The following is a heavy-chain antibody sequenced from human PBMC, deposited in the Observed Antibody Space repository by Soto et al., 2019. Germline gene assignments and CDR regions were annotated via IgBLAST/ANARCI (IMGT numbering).Heavy chain of an antibody. CDR2: INPSGGST. Sequence: QVQLVQSGAEVKKPGASVKVSCKASGYTFTSYYMHWVRQAPGQGLEWMGIINPSGGSTSYAQKFQGRVTMTSDTSTSTVYMELSSLRSEDTAVYYCARDLMTTVVTQAFDYWGQGTLVTVSS. CDR1: GYTFTSYY. J-gene: IGHJ4*02. CDR3: ARDLMTTVVTQAFDY. V-gene: IGHV1-46*01. D-gene: IGHD4-17*01.